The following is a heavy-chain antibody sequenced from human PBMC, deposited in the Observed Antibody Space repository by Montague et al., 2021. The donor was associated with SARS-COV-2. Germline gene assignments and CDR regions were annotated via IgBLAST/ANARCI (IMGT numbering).Heavy chain of an antibody. J-gene: IGHJ3*01. CDR3: ARRYDFCRAEAFDF. Sequence: PALVKPTQTLTLTCTFSGFSLNTDGVGVAWIRQPPGKALEWLALIYWDDDKRYTPSLKTRLTITKDTSKNQVVLTMTNLDPVDTATYYCARRYDFCRAEAFDFWGQGTMLTVSS. D-gene: IGHD3-3*01. V-gene: IGHV2-5*02. CDR2: IYWDDDK. CDR1: GFSLNTDGVG.